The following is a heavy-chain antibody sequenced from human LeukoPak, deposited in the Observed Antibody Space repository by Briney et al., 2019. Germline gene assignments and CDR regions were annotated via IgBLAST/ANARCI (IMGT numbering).Heavy chain of an antibody. Sequence: PSETLSLTCTVSGGSISSYYWSWIRQPPGKGLEWIGYIYYSGSTDYNPSLQSRVTISVDTSKNQFSLKLSSVTAADTAVYYCARVSSSWLGVGAFDIWGQGTMATVSS. V-gene: IGHV4-59*01. J-gene: IGHJ3*02. CDR2: IYYSGST. CDR1: GGSISSYY. D-gene: IGHD6-13*01. CDR3: ARVSSSWLGVGAFDI.